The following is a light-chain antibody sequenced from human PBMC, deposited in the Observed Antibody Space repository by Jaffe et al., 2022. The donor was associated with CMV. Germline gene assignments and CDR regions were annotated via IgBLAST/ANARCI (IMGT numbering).Light chain of an antibody. Sequence: QPVLTQSSSASASLGSSVKLTCTLSSGHSSYIIAWHQQQPGKAPRYLMKLEGSGSYNKGSGVPDRFSGSSSGADRYLTISNLQSEDEADYYCETWDSNTRMGVFGGGTKLTVL. J-gene: IGLJ3*02. CDR2: LEGSGSY. CDR1: SGHSSYI. V-gene: IGLV4-60*03. CDR3: ETWDSNTRMGV.